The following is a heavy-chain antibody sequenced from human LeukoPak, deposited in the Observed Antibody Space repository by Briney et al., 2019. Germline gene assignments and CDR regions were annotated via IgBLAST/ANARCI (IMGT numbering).Heavy chain of an antibody. Sequence: GGSLRLSCAVSGFTLSSYGMHWVRQAPGKGLEWVALISYDGSYKYYADSVKGRFTISRDNSENTLYLQMNSLRAEDTAVYYCARDGDRYCSGGACYYYYYAMDVWGQGTTVTVSS. CDR3: ARDGDRYCSGGACYYYYYAMDV. J-gene: IGHJ6*02. CDR1: GFTLSSYG. CDR2: ISYDGSYK. D-gene: IGHD2-15*01. V-gene: IGHV3-30*03.